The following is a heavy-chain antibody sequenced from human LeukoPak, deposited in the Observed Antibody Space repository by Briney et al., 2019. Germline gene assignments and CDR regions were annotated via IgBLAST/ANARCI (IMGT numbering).Heavy chain of an antibody. CDR1: GFTFDDYG. D-gene: IGHD1-26*01. J-gene: IGHJ4*02. Sequence: GGSLRLSCAASGFTFDDYGMSWVRQAPGKGMEWVSGINWNGGSTGYADSVKGRFTISRDNAKNSLYLQMNSLRAEDTALYYCARDSYSGSYSYFDYWGQGTLVTVSS. V-gene: IGHV3-20*04. CDR2: INWNGGST. CDR3: ARDSYSGSYSYFDY.